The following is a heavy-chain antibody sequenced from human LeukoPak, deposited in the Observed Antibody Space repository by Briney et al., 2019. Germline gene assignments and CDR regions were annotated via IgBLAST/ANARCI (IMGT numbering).Heavy chain of an antibody. CDR1: GYTFTSYA. Sequence: ASVKVSCKPSGYTFTSYAMHWVRQAPGQRLEWMGWINAGNGNTKYSQKFQGRVTITRDTSASTAYMELSSLGSEDTAVYYCARDDYGDYLFDYWGQGTLVTVSS. D-gene: IGHD4-17*01. J-gene: IGHJ4*02. CDR2: INAGNGNT. V-gene: IGHV1-3*01. CDR3: ARDDYGDYLFDY.